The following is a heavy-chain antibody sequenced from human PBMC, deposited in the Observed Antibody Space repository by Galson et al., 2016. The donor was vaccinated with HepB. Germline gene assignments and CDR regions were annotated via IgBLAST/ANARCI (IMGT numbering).Heavy chain of an antibody. J-gene: IGHJ5*02. CDR2: INTAKGDT. V-gene: IGHV1-3*04. CDR1: GYTFTAYA. Sequence: SCKASGYTFTAYAIHWVRQAPGQRLEWMAWINTAKGDTRYSQKLQGRVTLTRDTSATTASLQLRSVTAADTAVYYCARLFGSGWYVGWTGFDVWGLGTLVTVSS. D-gene: IGHD6-19*01. CDR3: ARLFGSGWYVGWTGFDV.